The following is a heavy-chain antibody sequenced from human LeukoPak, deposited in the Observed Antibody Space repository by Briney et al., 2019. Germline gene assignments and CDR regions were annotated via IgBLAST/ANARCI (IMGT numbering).Heavy chain of an antibody. D-gene: IGHD2-2*01. Sequence: PGGSLRPSCAPSGFTFSSYSMNWVRQAPGNWLEWVSSISSSSSYIYYADSVKGRFTISRDNAKTSLYLQMNSLRAEDTAVYYCARDLIVVVPAAIDYWGQGTLVTVSS. CDR3: ARDLIVVVPAAIDY. CDR2: ISSSSSYI. CDR1: GFTFSSYS. V-gene: IGHV3-21*01. J-gene: IGHJ4*02.